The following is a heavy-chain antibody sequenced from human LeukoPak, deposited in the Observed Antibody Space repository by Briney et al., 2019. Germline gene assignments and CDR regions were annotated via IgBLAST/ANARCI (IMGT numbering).Heavy chain of an antibody. Sequence: PSETLSLTCTVSGGSISSYYWSWIRQPPGKGLKWIGYIYYSGSTNYNPSLKSRVTISVDTSKNQFSLKLSSVTAADTAVDYCAKSYSYGYLVVDAFDIWGQGTMVTVSS. D-gene: IGHD5-18*01. J-gene: IGHJ3*02. CDR1: GGSISSYY. CDR2: IYYSGST. V-gene: IGHV4-59*01. CDR3: AKSYSYGYLVVDAFDI.